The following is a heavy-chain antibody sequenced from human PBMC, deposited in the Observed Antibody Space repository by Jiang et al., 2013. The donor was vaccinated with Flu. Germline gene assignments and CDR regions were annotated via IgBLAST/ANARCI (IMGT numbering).Heavy chain of an antibody. CDR3: ARDEPRRSSTYSSSSYNWFDP. V-gene: IGHV4-38-2*02. J-gene: IGHJ5*02. CDR2: IYHSGST. D-gene: IGHD6-13*01. CDR1: GYSISSGYY. Sequence: GPGLVKPSETLSLTCTVSGYSISSGYYWGWIRQPPGKGLEWIGSIYHSGSTYYNPSLKSRVTISVDTSKNQFSLKLSSVTAADTAVYYCARDEPRRSSTYSSSSYNWFDPWGQGTL.